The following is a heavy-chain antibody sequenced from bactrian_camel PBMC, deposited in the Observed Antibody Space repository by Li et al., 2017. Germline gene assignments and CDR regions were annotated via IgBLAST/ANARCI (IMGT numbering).Heavy chain of an antibody. D-gene: IGHD3*01. CDR1: GYDVSSYC. CDR3: AALGFLPADRALGLMTRGEAPL. Sequence: HVQLVESGGASVQAGGSLRLSCAVSGYDVSSYCLGWFRQAPGKEREGVAAYDSDGRTSYSESVRGRFTISRDVATNTLYLQMDDLLTEDTAMYYCAALGFLPADRALGLMTRGEAPLWGQGTQVTVS. CDR2: YDSDGRT. J-gene: IGHJ4*01. V-gene: IGHV3S1*01.